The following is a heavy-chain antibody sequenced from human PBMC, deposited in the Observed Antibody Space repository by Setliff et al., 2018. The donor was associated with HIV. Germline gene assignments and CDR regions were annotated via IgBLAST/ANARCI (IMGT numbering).Heavy chain of an antibody. V-gene: IGHV1-46*01. CDR2: INPSGGST. CDR1: GYIFTTNY. D-gene: IGHD3-3*01. Sequence: ASVKVSCKASGYIFTTNYIHWVRQAPGQGLEWMGIINPSGGSTSFARKFQGRVTMTRDTSTSTVYMELSSLRSEDTAVYYCARDHMSSYDFWNGYYYYFDYWGQGTLVTVS. J-gene: IGHJ4*02. CDR3: ARDHMSSYDFWNGYYYYFDY.